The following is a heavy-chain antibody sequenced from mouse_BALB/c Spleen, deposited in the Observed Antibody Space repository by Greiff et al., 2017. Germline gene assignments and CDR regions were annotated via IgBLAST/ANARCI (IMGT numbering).Heavy chain of an antibody. J-gene: IGHJ4*01. D-gene: IGHD1-1*01. Sequence: VQLKQSGPGLVQPSQSLSITCTVSGFSLTSYGVHWVRQSPGKGLEWLGVIWSGGSTDYNAAFISRLSISKDNSKSQVFFKMNSLQANDTAIYYCASPLTLRFYAMDYWGQGTSVTVSA. CDR2: IWSGGST. CDR1: GFSLTSYG. CDR3: ASPLTLRFYAMDY. V-gene: IGHV2-2*02.